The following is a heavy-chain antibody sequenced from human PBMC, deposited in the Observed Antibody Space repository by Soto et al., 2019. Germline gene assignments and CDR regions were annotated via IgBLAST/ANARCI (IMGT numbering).Heavy chain of an antibody. D-gene: IGHD3-9*01. CDR3: ARDMNNDDIRGWVGFDY. CDR2: ISAYNGNT. Sequence: QVQLVQSGAEVKKPGASVKVSCKASGYTFTTYGITWVRQAPGQGLEWMGWISAYNGNTNYAQKLQGRVTMTTDTSTRTAYMELRSLRSDDTAVYYCARDMNNDDIRGWVGFDYWGQGTLVTVSS. J-gene: IGHJ4*02. V-gene: IGHV1-18*01. CDR1: GYTFTTYG.